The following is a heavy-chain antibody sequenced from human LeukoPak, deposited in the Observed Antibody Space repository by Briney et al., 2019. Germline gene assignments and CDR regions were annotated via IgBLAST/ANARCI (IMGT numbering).Heavy chain of an antibody. V-gene: IGHV3-21*01. CDR1: GFTFSSYS. CDR3: ARDRGITGTTSLDY. Sequence: PGGSLRLSCAASGFTFSSYSMNWVRQAPGKGLEWVSSISSSSSYIHYADSVKGRFTISRDNAKNSLYLQMNSLRAEDTGVYYCARDRGITGTTSLDYWGQGTLVTVSS. D-gene: IGHD1-20*01. J-gene: IGHJ4*02. CDR2: ISSSSSYI.